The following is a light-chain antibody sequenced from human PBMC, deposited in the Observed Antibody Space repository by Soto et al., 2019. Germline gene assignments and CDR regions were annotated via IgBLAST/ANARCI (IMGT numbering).Light chain of an antibody. CDR1: SSNIGSNY. CDR3: GTWDAGLRAVV. CDR2: DHS. Sequence: QSVLTQPPSVSAAPGQTVTISCSGSSSNIGSNYVSWYQQLPGTAPKLLSYDHSKRPSGIPDRFSGARSCTLASLGITGLQTGDEADYYCGTWDAGLRAVVFGGGTKLTVL. J-gene: IGLJ3*02. V-gene: IGLV1-51*01.